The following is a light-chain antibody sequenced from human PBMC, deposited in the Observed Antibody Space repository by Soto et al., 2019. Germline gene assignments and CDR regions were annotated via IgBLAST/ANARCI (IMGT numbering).Light chain of an antibody. CDR3: QQYDHSPRT. Sequence: EIVLTQSPGTLSLSPWERATLSCRARQSISSSYLAWYQQKPGQAPKLLIYGASSRATGIPDRFSGSGSGTDFTLTISRLEPEDFAVYYCQQYDHSPRTFGQGTKVDIK. J-gene: IGKJ1*01. CDR1: QSISSSY. CDR2: GAS. V-gene: IGKV3-20*01.